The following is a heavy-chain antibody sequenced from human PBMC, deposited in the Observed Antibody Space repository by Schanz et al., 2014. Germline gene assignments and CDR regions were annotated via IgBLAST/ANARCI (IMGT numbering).Heavy chain of an antibody. D-gene: IGHD6-25*01. V-gene: IGHV3-23*01. CDR3: AKVRYSSGWRGDYFDE. Sequence: DVHLLESGGGLVQPGGSLRLSCAASEFTFSTDAMSWVRQAPGKGLEWLSVISASGGDTYYADSVKGRFTISRDNSKNTLYLQMNSLRAEDAAVYYYAKVRYSSGWRGDYFDEWGQGTLVTVAS. J-gene: IGHJ4*02. CDR1: EFTFSTDA. CDR2: ISASGGDT.